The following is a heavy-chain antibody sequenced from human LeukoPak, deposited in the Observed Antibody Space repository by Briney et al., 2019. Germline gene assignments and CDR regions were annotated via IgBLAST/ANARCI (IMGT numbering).Heavy chain of an antibody. D-gene: IGHD1-26*01. CDR2: INPNSGGT. J-gene: IGHJ4*02. CDR3: AKELYSGSYSFDY. V-gene: IGHV1-2*04. Sequence: ASVKVSCKASGYTFTDYYMHWVRLAPGQGLEWMGWINPNSGGTNYVQKFQGWVTMTRDTSINTAYMELSRLTSDDTALYYCAKELYSGSYSFDYWGQGTLVTVSS. CDR1: GYTFTDYY.